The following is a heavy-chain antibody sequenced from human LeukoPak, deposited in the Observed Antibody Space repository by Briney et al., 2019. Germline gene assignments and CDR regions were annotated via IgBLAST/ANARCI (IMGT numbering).Heavy chain of an antibody. D-gene: IGHD5-18*01. CDR3: ARDRAMVTSFDY. Sequence: AASVKVSCKASGYTSTSYGISWVRQAPGQGLEWMGWISAYNGNTNYAQKLQGRVTMTTDTSTSTAYMELRSLRSDDTAVYYCARDRAMVTSFDYWGQGTLVTVSS. J-gene: IGHJ4*02. CDR1: GYTSTSYG. CDR2: ISAYNGNT. V-gene: IGHV1-18*04.